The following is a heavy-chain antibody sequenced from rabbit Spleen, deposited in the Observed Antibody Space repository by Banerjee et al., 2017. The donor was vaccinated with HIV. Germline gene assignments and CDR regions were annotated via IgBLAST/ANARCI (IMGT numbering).Heavy chain of an antibody. CDR2: IYTGNGKT. V-gene: IGHV1S45*01. Sequence: QEQLEESGGGLVKPEGSLTLTCKASGFSFSRGYDMCWVRQAPGKGLEWIGCIYTGNGKTYYASWAKGRFTISKSSSTTVTLQMTSLTAADMATYWCARDRYGGGSVYPDWLDLWGPGTLVTVS. D-gene: IGHD8-1*01. CDR1: GFSFSRGYD. J-gene: IGHJ5*01. CDR3: ARDRYGGGSVYPDWLDL.